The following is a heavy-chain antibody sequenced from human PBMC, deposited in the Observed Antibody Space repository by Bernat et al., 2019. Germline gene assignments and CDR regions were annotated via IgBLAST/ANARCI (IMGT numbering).Heavy chain of an antibody. CDR1: GFTLSSYG. CDR2: IWYDESII. V-gene: IGHV3-33*01. J-gene: IGHJ6*02. D-gene: IGHD6-19*01. Sequence: QVQLVESGGGVVQPGRSLRLSCVASGFTLSSYGMHWVRQAPGKGLEWVAAIWYDESIIHYGVSVKGRFTISRDNLKNTLYLQMNSLRAEDTAVYYCAREKIAVVSYGYYYYGMDVWGQGTTVTVSS. CDR3: AREKIAVVSYGYYYYGMDV.